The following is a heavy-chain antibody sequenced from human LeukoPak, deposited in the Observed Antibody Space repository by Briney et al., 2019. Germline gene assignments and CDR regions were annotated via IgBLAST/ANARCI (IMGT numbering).Heavy chain of an antibody. CDR3: AKDGRGEYYYGSGSRKHYYYYGMDV. V-gene: IGHV3-30*18. Sequence: GGSLRLSCAASGFTFSSYGMHWVRQAPGKGLEWVAVISYDGSNKYYANSVKGRFTISRDNSKNTLYLQMNSLRAEDTAVYYCAKDGRGEYYYGSGSRKHYYYYGMDVWGQGTTVTVSS. CDR1: GFTFSSYG. CDR2: ISYDGSNK. J-gene: IGHJ6*02. D-gene: IGHD3-10*01.